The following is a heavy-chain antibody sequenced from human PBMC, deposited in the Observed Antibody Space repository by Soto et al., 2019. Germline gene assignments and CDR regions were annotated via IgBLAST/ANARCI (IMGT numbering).Heavy chain of an antibody. CDR3: TKDRNNHYKTGGVFDI. J-gene: IGHJ3*02. CDR2: ISWNSGNI. D-gene: IGHD3-16*01. Sequence: EVQLVESGGGLVQPGRSLRLSCAASGFTFDDYAMHWVRQAPGKGLEWVSGISWNSGNIGYADSVEGRFTISRDNAKNSLFLQINSLRAEDTALYYCTKDRNNHYKTGGVFDIWGQGTNGHRLL. V-gene: IGHV3-9*01. CDR1: GFTFDDYA.